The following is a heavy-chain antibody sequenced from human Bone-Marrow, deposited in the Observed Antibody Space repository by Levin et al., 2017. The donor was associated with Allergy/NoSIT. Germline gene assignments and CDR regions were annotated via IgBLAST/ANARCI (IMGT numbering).Heavy chain of an antibody. CDR1: GFTFDDYA. J-gene: IGHJ4*02. CDR3: AKDGSSGYYDY. Sequence: SCAASGFTFDDYAMHWVRQAPGKGLEWVSGISWNSGSIGYADSVKGRFTISRDNAKNSLYLQMNSLRAEDTALYYCAKDGSSGYYDYWGQGTLVTVSS. D-gene: IGHD3-22*01. CDR2: ISWNSGSI. V-gene: IGHV3-9*01.